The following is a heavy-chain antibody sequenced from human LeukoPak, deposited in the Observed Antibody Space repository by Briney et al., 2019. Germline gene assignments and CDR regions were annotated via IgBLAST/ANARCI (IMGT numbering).Heavy chain of an antibody. J-gene: IGHJ3*02. CDR2: INSDGSGT. D-gene: IGHD1-14*01. CDR3: ARGGFNHGFDI. V-gene: IGHV3-74*01. Sequence: GGSLRLSCAASGFTFSSYWMHWVRQAPGEGLVWVSRINSDGSGTIYADSVKGRFTVSRDNAKNTLYLQMNSLRAEDTAVYYCARGGFNHGFDIWGQGTMVTVSS. CDR1: GFTFSSYW.